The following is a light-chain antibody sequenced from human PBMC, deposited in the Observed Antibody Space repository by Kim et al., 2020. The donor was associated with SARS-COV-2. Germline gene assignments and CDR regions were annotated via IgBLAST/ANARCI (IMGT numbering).Light chain of an antibody. J-gene: IGKJ1*01. CDR1: QTISNN. Sequence: EIVMTQSPATLSVSPGERATLSCRASQTISNNVAWYQQKPGQAPRLLMYGISTRAPGIPARFTGSGSGTEFTLTISSLQSEDFAVYYCQQSETFGQGTKVDIK. CDR3: QQSET. CDR2: GIS. V-gene: IGKV3-15*01.